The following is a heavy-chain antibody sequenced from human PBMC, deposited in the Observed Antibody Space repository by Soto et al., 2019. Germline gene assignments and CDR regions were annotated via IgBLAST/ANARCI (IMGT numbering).Heavy chain of an antibody. V-gene: IGHV5-51*01. CDR2: IYPGDSDT. J-gene: IGHJ6*02. CDR3: ARICGLPPLGYYYGMDV. CDR1: GYSFTSYW. D-gene: IGHD2-21*01. Sequence: PGESLKISCKGSGYSFTSYWIGWVRQMPGKGLEWMGIIYPGDSDTRYSPSFQGQVTISADKSISTAYLQWSSLKASDTAMYYCARICGLPPLGYYYGMDVWGQGTTVTVSS.